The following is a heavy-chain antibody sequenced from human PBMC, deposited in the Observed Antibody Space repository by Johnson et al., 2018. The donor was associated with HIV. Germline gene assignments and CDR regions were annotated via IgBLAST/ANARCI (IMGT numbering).Heavy chain of an antibody. CDR2: ISWDGGST. CDR1: GFTFDDYA. Sequence: VQLVESGGGLVQPGRSLRLSCAASGFTFDDYAMHWVRQAPGKGLEWVSLISWDGGSTYYADSVKGRFTISRDNAKNSLYLQMNSLRAEDTAVYFCAKAYSVAGLRYAFDIWGQGTMVTVSS. D-gene: IGHD6-19*01. J-gene: IGHJ3*02. V-gene: IGHV3-43D*04. CDR3: AKAYSVAGLRYAFDI.